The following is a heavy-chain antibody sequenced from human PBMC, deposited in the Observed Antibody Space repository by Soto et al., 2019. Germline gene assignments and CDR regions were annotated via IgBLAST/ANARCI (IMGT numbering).Heavy chain of an antibody. V-gene: IGHV3-30*09. D-gene: IGHD6-19*01. J-gene: IGHJ5*02. CDR2: ISDDGSLK. Sequence: QVQLVESGGGVVQPGRSLRLSCAASGFMFSSFAIHWVRQAPGKGLEWVAVISDDGSLKYYTDSVKGRFAISRDNSMNTLYLQMNSLRAEDTAVYYCAGAFSVVGHRRWFGPWGQGTLVTVSS. CDR3: AGAFSVVGHRRWFGP. CDR1: GFMFSSFA.